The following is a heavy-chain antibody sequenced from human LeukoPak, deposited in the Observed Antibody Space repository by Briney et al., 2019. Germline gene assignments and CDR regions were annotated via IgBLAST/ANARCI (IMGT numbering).Heavy chain of an antibody. J-gene: IGHJ4*02. Sequence: EGSLRLSCAASGFTFSSYTMNWVRQAPGKGLEWVSSISSSSVYISYAVSVKGRFTVSRDNAKNSVYLQMDSLRAEDTAVYYCARRARFWSGYPFDYWGQGTLVTVSS. CDR3: ARRARFWSGYPFDY. CDR1: GFTFSSYT. D-gene: IGHD3-3*01. V-gene: IGHV3-21*01. CDR2: ISSSSVYI.